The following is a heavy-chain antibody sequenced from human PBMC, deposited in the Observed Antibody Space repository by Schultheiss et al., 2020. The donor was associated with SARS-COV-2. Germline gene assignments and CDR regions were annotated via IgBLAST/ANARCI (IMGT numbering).Heavy chain of an antibody. CDR1: GFTFSSYA. V-gene: IGHV3-21*01. D-gene: IGHD1-1*01. J-gene: IGHJ5*02. Sequence: GGSLRLSCAASGFTFSSYAMSWVRQAPGKGLEWVSSISSSSSYIYYADSVKGRFTISRDNAKNSLYLQMNSLRAEDTAVYYCAGTQTGTTGWFDPWGQGTLVTVPQ. CDR3: AGTQTGTTGWFDP. CDR2: ISSSSSYI.